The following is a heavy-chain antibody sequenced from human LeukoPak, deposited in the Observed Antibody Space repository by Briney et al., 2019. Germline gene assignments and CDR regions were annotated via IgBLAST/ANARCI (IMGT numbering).Heavy chain of an antibody. CDR1: GYTFTDYY. D-gene: IGHD4-11*01. V-gene: IGHV1-2*02. CDR2: INPNTAGT. CDR3: ATSAGDYRAGHYYYMGV. J-gene: IGHJ6*03. Sequence: ASVTVSFMASGYTFTDYYFHWVRQAPGQGLEWMGWINPNTAGTNYAQKFLGGVTLTWDTSISTAYMELNRLTSDDTAVYYCATSAGDYRAGHYYYMGVWGKGTSVTVSS.